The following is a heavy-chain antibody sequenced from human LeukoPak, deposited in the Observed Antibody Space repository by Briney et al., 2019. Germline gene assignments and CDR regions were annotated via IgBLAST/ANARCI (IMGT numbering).Heavy chain of an antibody. CDR2: IYTGGNP. Sequence: GGSLRLSCVASGFTVSSNYMSWVRQAPGKGLEWVSAIYTGGNPYYADSVKGRFTISRDNSKNTLYLQMNSLRTEDTAVYYCARVSGSSPGFDYWGQGTLVTVSS. CDR3: ARVSGSSPGFDY. J-gene: IGHJ4*02. CDR1: GFTVSSNY. V-gene: IGHV3-53*01. D-gene: IGHD1-26*01.